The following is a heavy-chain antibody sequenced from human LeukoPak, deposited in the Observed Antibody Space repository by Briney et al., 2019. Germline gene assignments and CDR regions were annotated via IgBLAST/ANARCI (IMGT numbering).Heavy chain of an antibody. D-gene: IGHD3-22*01. Sequence: ASVKVSCKASGYTFSGYYMHWVRQAPGQGLEWMGWINPNSGGTNYAQKFQGRVTMTRDTSISTAYMELSRLRSDDTAVYYCARLVTMIVGRFDYWGQGTLVTVSS. CDR3: ARLVTMIVGRFDY. J-gene: IGHJ4*02. V-gene: IGHV1-2*02. CDR2: INPNSGGT. CDR1: GYTFSGYY.